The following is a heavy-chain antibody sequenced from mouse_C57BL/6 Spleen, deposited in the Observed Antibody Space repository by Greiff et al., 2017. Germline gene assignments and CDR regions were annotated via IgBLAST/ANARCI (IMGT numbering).Heavy chain of an antibody. CDR3: ATRGLTAPFDY. D-gene: IGHD4-1*01. V-gene: IGHV1-81*01. Sequence: VQVVESGAELARPGASVKLSCKASGYTFTSYGISWVKQRTGQGLEWIGEIYPRSGNTYYNEKFKGKATLTADKSSSTAYMELRSLTSEDSAVYFCATRGLTAPFDYWGQGTTLTVSS. CDR1: GYTFTSYG. CDR2: IYPRSGNT. J-gene: IGHJ2*01.